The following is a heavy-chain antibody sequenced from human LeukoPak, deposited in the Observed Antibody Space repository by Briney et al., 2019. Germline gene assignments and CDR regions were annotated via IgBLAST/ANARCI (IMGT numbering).Heavy chain of an antibody. CDR2: IYYSGST. V-gene: IGHV4-39*07. D-gene: IGHD3-3*01. Sequence: SETLSLTCTVSGGSISSSSYYWGWIRQPPGKGLEWIGSIYYSGSTYYNPSLKSRVTISVDTSKNQFSLKLSSVTAADTAVYYCARGLGYDFWSGYRGENWFDPWGQGTLVTVSS. CDR1: GGSISSSSYY. CDR3: ARGLGYDFWSGYRGENWFDP. J-gene: IGHJ5*02.